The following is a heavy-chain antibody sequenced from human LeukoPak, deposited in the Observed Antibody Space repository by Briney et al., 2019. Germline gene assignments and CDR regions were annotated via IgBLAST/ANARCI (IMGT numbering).Heavy chain of an antibody. V-gene: IGHV3-30*02. CDR1: GFTFSSYG. D-gene: IGHD4-23*01. CDR3: AKDGVNYGGNPGPFDY. J-gene: IGHJ4*02. CDR2: IRYDGSNK. Sequence: PGGSLRLSCAASGFTFSSYGMHWVRQAPGKGLEWVAFIRYDGSNKYYADSVKGRFTISRDNSKNTLYLQMNSLRAEDTAVYYCAKDGVNYGGNPGPFDYWGQGTLVTVSS.